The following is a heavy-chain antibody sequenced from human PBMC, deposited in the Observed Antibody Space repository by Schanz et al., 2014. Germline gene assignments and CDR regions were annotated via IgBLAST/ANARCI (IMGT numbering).Heavy chain of an antibody. CDR2: IRYDGDNK. D-gene: IGHD3-10*01. CDR3: AKGRCGELLDY. CDR1: GFSFMSYG. J-gene: IGHJ4*02. Sequence: QVQLVESGGGVVQPGGSLRLSCAASGFSFMSYGMHWVRQAPGKGLEWVAFIRYDGDNKYYVDSVKGRFTISRDNSRDTLYLQMNDLRAEDTALYYCAKGRCGELLDYWGQGTLVTVSS. V-gene: IGHV3-30*02.